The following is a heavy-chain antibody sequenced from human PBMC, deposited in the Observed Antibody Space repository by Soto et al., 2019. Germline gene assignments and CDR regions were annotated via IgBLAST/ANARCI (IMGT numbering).Heavy chain of an antibody. Sequence: QMQLVESGGGVVQPGRSLRLSCAASGFTFSSYGMHWVRQAPGKGLEWVAVIWYDGSNKYYADSVKGRFTISRDNSKNTLYLQMNSLRAEDTAVYYCARDKGLRLGELSFHYGMDVWGQGTTVTVSS. D-gene: IGHD3-16*02. CDR3: ARDKGLRLGELSFHYGMDV. J-gene: IGHJ6*02. V-gene: IGHV3-33*01. CDR1: GFTFSSYG. CDR2: IWYDGSNK.